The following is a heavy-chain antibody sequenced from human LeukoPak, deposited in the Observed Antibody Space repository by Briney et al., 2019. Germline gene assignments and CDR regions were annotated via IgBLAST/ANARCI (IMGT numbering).Heavy chain of an antibody. CDR1: GGSTSSYY. V-gene: IGHV4-59*01. CDR2: IYYSGST. Sequence: SETLSLTCTVSGGSTSSYYWSWIRQPPGKGLEWIGYIYYSGSTNYNPSLKSRVTISVDTSKNQFSLKLSSVTAADTAVYYCARVSRHYVWGSYLIDYWGQGTLVTVSS. J-gene: IGHJ4*02. CDR3: ARVSRHYVWGSYLIDY. D-gene: IGHD3-16*01.